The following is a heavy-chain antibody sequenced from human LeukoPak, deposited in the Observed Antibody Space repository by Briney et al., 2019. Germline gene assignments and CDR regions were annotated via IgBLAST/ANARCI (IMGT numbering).Heavy chain of an antibody. CDR2: IYYSGST. J-gene: IGHJ5*02. D-gene: IGHD6-19*01. V-gene: IGHV4-59*12. CDR1: GGSISSYY. Sequence: SETLSLTCTVSGGSISSYYWSWIRQPPGKGLEWIGYIYYSGSTNYNPSLKSRVTISVDTSKNQFSLKLSSVTAADTAVYYCARTAYLKYSSGFNWFDPWGQGTLVTVSS. CDR3: ARTAYLKYSSGFNWFDP.